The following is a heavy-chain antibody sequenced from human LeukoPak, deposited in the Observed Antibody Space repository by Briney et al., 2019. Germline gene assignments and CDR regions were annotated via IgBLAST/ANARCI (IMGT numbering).Heavy chain of an antibody. J-gene: IGHJ3*02. CDR3: ARGNRDGYSWALDAFDI. CDR2: ISGSGGST. V-gene: IGHV3-23*01. Sequence: PGGSLRLSCAASGFTFSSYGMSWVRQAPGKGLEWVSAISGSGGSTYYADSVKGRFTISRDNAKNSLYLQMNSLRAEDTAVYYCARGNRDGYSWALDAFDIWGKGTTVTVSS. D-gene: IGHD5-24*01. CDR1: GFTFSSYG.